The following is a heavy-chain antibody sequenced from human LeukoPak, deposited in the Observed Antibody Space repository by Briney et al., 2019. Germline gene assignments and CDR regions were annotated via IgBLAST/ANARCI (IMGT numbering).Heavy chain of an antibody. J-gene: IGHJ6*03. CDR1: GGYITNFY. CDR2: IYYSGST. V-gene: IGHV4-59*01. D-gene: IGHD3-10*01. CDR3: ARDRYYYGSGSYFHYYYMDV. Sequence: SETLSLTCTVSGGYITNFYWGWIRQPPGKGLEWIGYIYYSGSTNYNPSLRSRVTISVDTSKNQFSLKLSSVTAADTAVHYCARDRYYYGSGSYFHYYYMDVWGKGTTVTISS.